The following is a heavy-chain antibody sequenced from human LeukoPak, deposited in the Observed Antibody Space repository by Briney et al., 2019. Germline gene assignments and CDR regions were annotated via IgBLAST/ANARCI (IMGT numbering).Heavy chain of an antibody. CDR3: ARGQGATVPQVGKNWFDP. CDR2: VNESGGT. V-gene: IGHV4-34*01. J-gene: IGHJ5*02. Sequence: SETLSLTCAVYIDSFSNYHWNWIRQTPAKGMEWIGEVNESGGTNISPSLRSGVILSVDTWKKQFSLKLISVTVADTAIYYCARGQGATVPQVGKNWFDPWGQGTRVTVSS. CDR1: IDSFSNYH. D-gene: IGHD1-26*01.